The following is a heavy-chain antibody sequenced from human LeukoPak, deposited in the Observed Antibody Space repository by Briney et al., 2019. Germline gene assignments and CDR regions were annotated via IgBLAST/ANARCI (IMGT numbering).Heavy chain of an antibody. J-gene: IGHJ4*02. Sequence: GGSLRLSCAASGFTFSGYAMSWVRQAPGKGLEWVSSISSSSSYMYYVDSVKGRFTISRDHAKNSLYLQMNSLRADDTAVYYCARLSESSGYDYWGQGTLVTVSS. D-gene: IGHD3-22*01. CDR3: ARLSESSGYDY. CDR1: GFTFSGYA. V-gene: IGHV3-21*01. CDR2: ISSSSSYM.